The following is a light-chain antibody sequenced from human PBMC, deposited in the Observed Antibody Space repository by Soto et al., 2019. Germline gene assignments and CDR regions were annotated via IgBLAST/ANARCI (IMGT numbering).Light chain of an antibody. CDR3: QQYGSSPWT. Sequence: EIVLTQSPGTLSLSPGERATLSCRASQSVSSSSLAWYQQIPGQAPRLLIYGASSRATGIPDRFSGSGSGTDFTLTISRLEPEDFAVYYCQQYGSSPWTFGQGTKVEVK. V-gene: IGKV3-20*01. CDR1: QSVSSSS. J-gene: IGKJ1*01. CDR2: GAS.